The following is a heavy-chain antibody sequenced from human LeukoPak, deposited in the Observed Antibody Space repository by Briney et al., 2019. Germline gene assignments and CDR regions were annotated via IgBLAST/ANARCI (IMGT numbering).Heavy chain of an antibody. Sequence: SETLSLTCSVSGYSINSGYFWGWVRQPPGKGPEWIGSIFHTGDVYYNPSLRSRVTISVDTSRNQVSLKVTSVTAADTALYYCARVVASTSIDSWGQGILVTVSS. J-gene: IGHJ4*02. D-gene: IGHD2-15*01. CDR1: GYSINSGYF. CDR3: ARVVASTSIDS. CDR2: IFHTGDV. V-gene: IGHV4-38-2*01.